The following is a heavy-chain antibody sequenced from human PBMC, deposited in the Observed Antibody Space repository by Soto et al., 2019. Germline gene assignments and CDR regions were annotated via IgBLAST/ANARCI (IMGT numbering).Heavy chain of an antibody. D-gene: IGHD3-22*01. V-gene: IGHV4-39*01. J-gene: IGHJ3*02. CDR3: ASNYYDSSGDAFDI. CDR2: IYYSGST. Sequence: SETLSLTCTVSGGSISSSSYYWGWIRQPPGKGLEWIGSIYYSGSTYYNPSLKGRLTISEDTSKNQFSLKLSSVTAADTAVYYCASNYYDSSGDAFDIWGQGTMVTVSS. CDR1: GGSISSSSYY.